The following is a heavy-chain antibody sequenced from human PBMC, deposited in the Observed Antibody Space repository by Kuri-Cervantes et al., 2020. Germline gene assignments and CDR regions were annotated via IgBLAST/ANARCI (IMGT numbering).Heavy chain of an antibody. CDR2: ISYDGSNK. CDR3: ARDYSSGWYGMDV. V-gene: IGHV3-30*14. Sequence: GESLKISCAASGLTFSSYAMHWVRQAPGKGLEWVAVISYDGSNKYYADSVKGRFTISRDNSKNTLYLQMNSLRAEDTAVYYCARDYSSGWYGMDVWGQGTTVTASS. D-gene: IGHD6-19*01. J-gene: IGHJ6*02. CDR1: GLTFSSYA.